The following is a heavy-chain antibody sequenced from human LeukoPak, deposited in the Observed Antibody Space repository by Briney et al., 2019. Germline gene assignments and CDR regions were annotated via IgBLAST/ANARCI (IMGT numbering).Heavy chain of an antibody. D-gene: IGHD4-17*01. V-gene: IGHV1-69*02. CDR1: GYTFTSYY. J-gene: IGHJ5*02. Sequence: ASVKVSCKASGYTFTSYYMHWVRQAPGQGLEWMGRIIPILGIANYAQKFQGRVTITADKSTSTAYMELSSLRPEDTAVYYCASADYGDYNEWFDPWGQGTLVTVSS. CDR3: ASADYGDYNEWFDP. CDR2: IIPILGIA.